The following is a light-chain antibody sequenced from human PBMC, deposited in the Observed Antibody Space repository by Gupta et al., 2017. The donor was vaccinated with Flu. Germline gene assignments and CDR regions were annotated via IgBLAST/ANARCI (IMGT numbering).Light chain of an antibody. J-gene: IGKJ1*01. CDR2: GAS. CDR1: KSVNSNY. CDR3: QQYGNSPST. Sequence: ETVLTQSPGTLSLSPGERATLSCGASKSVNSNYLAWYQQKPGQAPRLLIYGASSRATGIPDRFSGSGSGTEFSLTISRLESEDFAVYYCQQYGNSPSTFDQGTKVEIK. V-gene: IGKV3-20*01.